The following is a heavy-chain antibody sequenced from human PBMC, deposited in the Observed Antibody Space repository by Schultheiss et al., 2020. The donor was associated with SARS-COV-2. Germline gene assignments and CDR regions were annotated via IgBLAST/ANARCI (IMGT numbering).Heavy chain of an antibody. CDR2: ISSSGSTI. J-gene: IGHJ1*01. D-gene: IGHD1-26*01. V-gene: IGHV3-48*01. CDR1: GFTVSSNY. CDR3: ARGGYSGSYYAVDTHEYFQH. Sequence: GGSLRLSCAASGFTVSSNYMSWVRQAPGKGLEWVSYISSSGSTIYYADSVKGRFTISRDNSKNTLYLQMNSLRAEDTAVYYCARGGYSGSYYAVDTHEYFQHWGQGTLVTVSS.